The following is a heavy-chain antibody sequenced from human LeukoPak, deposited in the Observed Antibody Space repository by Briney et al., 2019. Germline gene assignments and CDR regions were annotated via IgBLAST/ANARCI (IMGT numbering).Heavy chain of an antibody. D-gene: IGHD2-2*01. CDR3: ARQTGCSSSSCYFGFDI. CDR2: IYYSGST. Sequence: SETLSLTCTVSGGSISSSSYYWGWIGQPPGKGLEWIGSIYYSGSTYHNPSLKSRVTISVDTSKNQFSLKLSSVTAADTAVYYCARQTGCSSSSCYFGFDIWGQGTMVTVSS. V-gene: IGHV4-39*01. J-gene: IGHJ3*02. CDR1: GGSISSSSYY.